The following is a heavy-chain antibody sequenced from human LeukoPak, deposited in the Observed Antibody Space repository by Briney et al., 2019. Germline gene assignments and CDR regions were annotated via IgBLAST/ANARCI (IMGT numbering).Heavy chain of an antibody. CDR2: IYYSGST. CDR1: GGSISSSSCY. J-gene: IGHJ4*02. CDR3: ASKIATAGTFDY. D-gene: IGHD6-13*01. V-gene: IGHV4-39*07. Sequence: SETLSLTCTVSGGSISSSSCYWGRIRQPPGKGLEWIGSIYYSGSTYYNPSLKSRVTISVDTSKNQFSLKLSSVTAADTAVYYCASKIATAGTFDYWGQGTLVTVSS.